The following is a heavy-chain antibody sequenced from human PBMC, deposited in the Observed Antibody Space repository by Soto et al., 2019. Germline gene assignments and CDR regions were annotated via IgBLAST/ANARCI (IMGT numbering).Heavy chain of an antibody. CDR1: GGSVSSGSYY. CDR2: IYYSGTT. D-gene: IGHD1-26*01. CDR3: ARSGGGSYPLLLLY. Sequence: LSLACTVSGGSVSSGSYYWSWLRQPPGRGLEWIGYIYYSGTTNYNPSLKSRVTISVDTSKNQFSLKLTSVTAADTAVYYCARSGGGSYPLLLLYWRQRTLVTVPS. J-gene: IGHJ4*02. V-gene: IGHV4-61*01.